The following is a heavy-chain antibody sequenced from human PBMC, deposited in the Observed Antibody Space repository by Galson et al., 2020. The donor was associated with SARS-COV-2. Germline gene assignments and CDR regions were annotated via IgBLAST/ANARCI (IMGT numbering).Heavy chain of an antibody. J-gene: IGHJ6*02. CDR1: GFTFNHYA. CDR2: ISFDGSSE. V-gene: IGHV3-30-3*01. Sequence: GGSLRLSCAASGFTFNHYAMHWVRQAPGKGLEWVAFISFDGSSEYHAASVKARFTISRDNSKNTLYLQMNSLRPEDTALYYCARGGPFGSGSYDSPTYYYYAMDVWGQGTTVTVSS. CDR3: ARGGPFGSGSYDSPTYYYYAMDV. D-gene: IGHD3-10*01.